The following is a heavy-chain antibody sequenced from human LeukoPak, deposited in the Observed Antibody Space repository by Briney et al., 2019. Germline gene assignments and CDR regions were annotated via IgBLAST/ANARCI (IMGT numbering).Heavy chain of an antibody. CDR1: GFTFSSYA. CDR2: ISGSGGST. D-gene: IGHD1-26*01. Sequence: GSLRLSCAASGFTFSSYAMSWVRQASGKGLEWVSAISGSGGSTYYADSVKGRFTISRDNSKNTLYLQMNSLRAEDTAVYYCAKADSGSYHTPYYYYGMDVWGQGTTVTVSS. V-gene: IGHV3-23*01. J-gene: IGHJ6*02. CDR3: AKADSGSYHTPYYYYGMDV.